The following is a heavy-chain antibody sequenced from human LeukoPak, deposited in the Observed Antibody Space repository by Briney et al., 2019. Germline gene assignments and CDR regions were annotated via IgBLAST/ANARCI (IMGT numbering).Heavy chain of an antibody. CDR3: ARYDMNKFFDY. J-gene: IGHJ4*02. V-gene: IGHV4-34*01. D-gene: IGHD3-9*01. CDR2: INHSGST. Sequence: PSETLSLTCAVYGGSFSGYYWSWIRQPPGKGLEWIGEINHSGSTNYNPSLESRVTISVDTSKNQFSLKVSSVTAADTAMYYCARYDMNKFFDYWGQGILVTVSS. CDR1: GGSFSGYY.